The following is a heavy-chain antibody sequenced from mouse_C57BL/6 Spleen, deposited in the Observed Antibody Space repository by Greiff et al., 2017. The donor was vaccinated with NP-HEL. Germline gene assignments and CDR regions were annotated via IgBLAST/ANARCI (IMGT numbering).Heavy chain of an antibody. J-gene: IGHJ1*03. CDR2: INPYNGGT. Sequence: EVQLQQSGPVLVKPGASVKMSCKASGYTFTDYYMNWVKQSHGKSLEWIGVINPYNGGTSYNQKFKGKATLTVDKSSSTAYMELNSLTSEDSAVYYCARWTTVRYFDVWGTGTTVTVSS. CDR1: GYTFTDYY. D-gene: IGHD1-1*01. CDR3: ARWTTVRYFDV. V-gene: IGHV1-19*01.